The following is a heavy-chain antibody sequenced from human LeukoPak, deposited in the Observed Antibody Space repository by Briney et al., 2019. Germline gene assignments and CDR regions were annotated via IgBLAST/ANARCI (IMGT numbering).Heavy chain of an antibody. CDR3: AKDRHAPGRDCSSTTCFPFDS. V-gene: IGHV3-7*01. CDR1: GLTVRSNW. Sequence: PGRSLRPSCAPSGLTVRSNWTSSVCPAPGGGLGWVANIKQVGREKTYVDSVKGRLTISRDNSKSTLSLQMNSLRAEDTAVYDCAKDRHAPGRDCSSTTCFPFDSWGQGTLVTVSS. CDR2: IKQVGREK. D-gene: IGHD2-2*01. J-gene: IGHJ5*01.